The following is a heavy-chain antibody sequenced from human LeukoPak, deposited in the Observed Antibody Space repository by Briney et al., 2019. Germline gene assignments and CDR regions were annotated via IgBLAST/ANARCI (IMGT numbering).Heavy chain of an antibody. D-gene: IGHD4-17*01. CDR2: ISYDGSNK. Sequence: GRSLRLSCAASGFTFSSYGMHWVRQAPGKGLEWVAVISYDGSNKYYADSVKGRFTISRDNAKNSLYLQMNSLRAEDTAVYYCARDDYGDYRYWGQGTLVTVSS. J-gene: IGHJ4*02. V-gene: IGHV3-30*03. CDR3: ARDDYGDYRY. CDR1: GFTFSSYG.